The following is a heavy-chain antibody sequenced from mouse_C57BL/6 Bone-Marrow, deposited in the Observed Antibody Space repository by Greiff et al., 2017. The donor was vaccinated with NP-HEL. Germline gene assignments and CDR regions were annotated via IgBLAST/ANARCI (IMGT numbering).Heavy chain of an antibody. CDR1: GYTFTSYG. D-gene: IGHD1-1*01. CDR3: ARFYYYGSSYAVDY. J-gene: IGHJ4*01. V-gene: IGHV1-81*01. CDR2: IYPRSGNT. Sequence: QVQLKESGAELARPGASVKLSCKASGYTFTSYGISWVKQRTGQGLDWIGEIYPRSGNTYYNEKFKGKATLTADKSSSTAYMELRSLTSEDSAVYFCARFYYYGSSYAVDYWGQGTSVTVSS.